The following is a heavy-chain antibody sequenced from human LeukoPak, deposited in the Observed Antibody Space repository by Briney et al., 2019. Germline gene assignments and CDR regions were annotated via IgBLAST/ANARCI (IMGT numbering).Heavy chain of an antibody. CDR2: ISYDGSNK. CDR1: GFTFSSYG. CDR3: AKDYGDHKPQYYFDY. Sequence: PGGSLRLSCAASGFTFSSYGMHWVRQAPGKGLEWVAVISYDGSNKYYADSVKGRFTISRDNSKNTLYLQMNSLRAEDTAVYYCAKDYGDHKPQYYFDYWGQGTLVTVSS. D-gene: IGHD4-17*01. J-gene: IGHJ4*02. V-gene: IGHV3-30*18.